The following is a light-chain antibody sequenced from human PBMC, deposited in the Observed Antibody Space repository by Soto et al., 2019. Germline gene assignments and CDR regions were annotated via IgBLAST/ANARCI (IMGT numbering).Light chain of an antibody. Sequence: EIVITQSPATLSVSPRSKATLSCRPSQSLRINLAWYHQNPGHAPSLLTHCASTTATATTARLSDPVTATDFTLTISSLQSEEFALYYWQLQIGWPRAFGQGTKVDIK. CDR2: CAS. V-gene: IGKV3D-15*01. J-gene: IGKJ1*01. CDR1: QSLRIN. CDR3: QLQIGWPRA.